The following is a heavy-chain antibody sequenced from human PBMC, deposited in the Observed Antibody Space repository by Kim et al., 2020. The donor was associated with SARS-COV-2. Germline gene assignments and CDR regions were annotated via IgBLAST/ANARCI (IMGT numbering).Heavy chain of an antibody. J-gene: IGHJ5*02. CDR2: T. CDR3: ARDQGSGTFDP. Sequence: TKYSQKFQGRVTITRDTSASTAYMELSSLRSEDTAVYYCARDQGSGTFDPWGQGTLVTVSS. V-gene: IGHV1-3*01.